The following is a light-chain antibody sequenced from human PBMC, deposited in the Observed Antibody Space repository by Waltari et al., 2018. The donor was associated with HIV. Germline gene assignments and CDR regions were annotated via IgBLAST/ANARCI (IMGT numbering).Light chain of an antibody. CDR1: SNDVGGYNY. CDR3: ESYTSTSVWV. J-gene: IGLJ3*02. V-gene: IGLV2-14*03. CDR2: DVI. Sequence: QSALTQPASVSGSPGQSITISCPGSSNDVGGYNYVSWYQQHPGKAPRLMIYDVITRPSGVSDRFSGSKSGDTASLTISGLQPEDEADYYCESYTSTSVWVFGGGTRLTVL.